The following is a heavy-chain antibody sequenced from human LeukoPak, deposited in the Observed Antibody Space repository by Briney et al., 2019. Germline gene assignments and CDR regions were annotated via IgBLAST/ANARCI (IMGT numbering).Heavy chain of an antibody. CDR3: ARDLDRDTYYDFWSGSH. CDR1: GYTFTVYF. Sequence: ASVKVSCKASGYTFTVYFIHWVRQAPGQGLEWMGGIIPIFGTANYAQKFQGRVTITADESTSTAYMELSSLRSEDTAVYYCARDLDRDTYYDFWSGSHWGQGTLVTVSS. CDR2: IIPIFGTA. D-gene: IGHD3-3*01. J-gene: IGHJ4*02. V-gene: IGHV1-69*13.